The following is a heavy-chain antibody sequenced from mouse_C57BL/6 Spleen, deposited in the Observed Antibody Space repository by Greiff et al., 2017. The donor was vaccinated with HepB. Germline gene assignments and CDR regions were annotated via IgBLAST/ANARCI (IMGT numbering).Heavy chain of an antibody. CDR3: ARVREGGYFDY. V-gene: IGHV1-22*01. Sequence: VQLKQSGPELVKPGASVKMSCKASGYTFTDYNMHWVKQSHGKSLEWIGYINPNNGGTSYNQKFKGKATLTVNKSSSTAYMELRSLTSEDSAVYYCARVREGGYFDYWGQGTTLTVSS. J-gene: IGHJ2*01. CDR2: INPNNGGT. CDR1: GYTFTDYN.